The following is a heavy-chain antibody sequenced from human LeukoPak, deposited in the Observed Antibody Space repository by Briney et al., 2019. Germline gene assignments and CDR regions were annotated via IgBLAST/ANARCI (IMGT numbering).Heavy chain of an antibody. J-gene: IGHJ4*02. CDR2: IQTITDGGTT. V-gene: IGHV3-15*01. CDR3: TSTLGY. CDR1: GFTFRNVW. Sequence: GGSLRLSCTASGFTFRNVWMTWVRQAPGKGLEWVGRIQTITDGGTTDYAAPVRGRFTISRDDSKNTQYLQMNSLKTEDTAVYYCTSTLGYWGQGTLVTVSS. D-gene: IGHD3-16*01.